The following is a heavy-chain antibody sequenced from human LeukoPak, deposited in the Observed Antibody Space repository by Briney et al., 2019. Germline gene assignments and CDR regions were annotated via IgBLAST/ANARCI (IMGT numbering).Heavy chain of an antibody. V-gene: IGHV1-18*01. CDR2: ISAYNGNT. J-gene: IGHJ4*02. Sequence: ASVKVSCKASGYTFTSYGISWVRQAPGQGLEWMGWISAYNGNTNYAQKLQGRVTMTTDTSTSTAYMELSSLRSEDTAVYYCARERFTGSSWQLYYFDYWGQGTLVTVSS. CDR1: GYTFTSYG. CDR3: ARERFTGSSWQLYYFDY. D-gene: IGHD6-13*01.